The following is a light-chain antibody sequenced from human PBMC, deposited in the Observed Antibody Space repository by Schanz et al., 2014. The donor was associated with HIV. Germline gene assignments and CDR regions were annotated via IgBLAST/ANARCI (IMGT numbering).Light chain of an antibody. J-gene: IGLJ2*01. CDR3: CSFTSSNTLL. CDR1: SSNIGAGYD. CDR2: GNS. V-gene: IGLV1-40*01. Sequence: QSVLTQPPSVSGAPGQRITISCTGSSSNIGAGYDVHWYQQLPGTAPKLLIYGNSNRPSGVPDRFSGSKSGTSASLAITGLQAEDEADYYCCSFTSSNTLLFGGGTKLTVL.